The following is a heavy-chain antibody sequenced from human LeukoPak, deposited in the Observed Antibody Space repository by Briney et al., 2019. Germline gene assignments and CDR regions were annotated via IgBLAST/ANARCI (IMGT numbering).Heavy chain of an antibody. V-gene: IGHV7-4-1*02. Sequence: ASVKVSCKTSGYTFNGNSVNWVRQAPGQGLEWMGYINTNTGDPTYAQDFTGRFVFSLDTSVSTAYLQISSLKAEDTAVYYCARYGYCSSTSCYGLYYYGMDVWGQGTTVTVSS. J-gene: IGHJ6*02. CDR2: INTNTGDP. D-gene: IGHD2-2*01. CDR3: ARYGYCSSTSCYGLYYYGMDV. CDR1: GYTFNGNS.